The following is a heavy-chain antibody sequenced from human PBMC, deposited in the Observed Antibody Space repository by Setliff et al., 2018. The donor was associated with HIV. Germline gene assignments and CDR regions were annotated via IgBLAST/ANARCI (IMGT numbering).Heavy chain of an antibody. CDR3: ARDGEGGYFAE. CDR1: GYTLTGYY. D-gene: IGHD3-22*01. CDR2: INPHSGNT. Sequence: ASVKVSCKASGYTLTGYYMHWVRLAPGLGLEWMGWINPHSGNTTYAQMFQGRVTMTRDTSTSVVYLDLSSLRSEDTAVYYCARDGEGGYFAEWGQGTLVTVS. J-gene: IGHJ4*02. V-gene: IGHV1-46*01.